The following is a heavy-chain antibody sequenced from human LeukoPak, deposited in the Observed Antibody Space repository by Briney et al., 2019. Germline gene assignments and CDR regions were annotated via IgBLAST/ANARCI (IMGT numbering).Heavy chain of an antibody. D-gene: IGHD3-9*01. V-gene: IGHV3-15*01. CDR1: GFTFSSYS. CDR2: IISKTDGGTT. Sequence: GGSLRLSCAASGFTFSSYSMNWVRQAPGKGLEWVGHIISKTDGGTTDYALSVKGRFTISRDDLTNTLYLQMNRLKLEDTAVYFCASIGDDTYYVNYWGQGTLVTVSS. J-gene: IGHJ4*02. CDR3: ASIGDDTYYVNY.